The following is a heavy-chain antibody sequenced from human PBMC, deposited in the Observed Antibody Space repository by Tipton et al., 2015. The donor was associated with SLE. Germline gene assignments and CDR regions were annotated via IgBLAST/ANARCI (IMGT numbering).Heavy chain of an antibody. V-gene: IGHV3-23*03. CDR2: IYSSGSST. CDR1: GFTFSDYS. D-gene: IGHD3-22*01. CDR3: AGDSGGSYYDNGGYYQLANRHFDY. J-gene: IGHJ4*02. Sequence: SLRLSCVASGFTFSDYSMTWVRQAPGKGLEWVSLIYSSGSSTNYADSVKGRFTISRDNSKSTLYLQMNSLSPEDTAVYYCAGDSGGSYYDNGGYYQLANRHFDYWGRGTLVTVSS.